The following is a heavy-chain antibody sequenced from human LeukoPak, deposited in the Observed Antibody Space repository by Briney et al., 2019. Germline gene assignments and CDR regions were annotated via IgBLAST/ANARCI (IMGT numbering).Heavy chain of an antibody. CDR3: ARESAGELDS. Sequence: GASVTFSCKDSGYAGTGQGMECVRQVAGQWLEWMGWMNPNSAGTNYAQKFRSRVTMTRVTSISTAYMEVSRMGSEDTAVYYCARESAGELDSWGEGTLVTVSS. CDR1: GYAGTGQG. V-gene: IGHV1-2*02. D-gene: IGHD1-26*01. CDR2: MNPNSAGT. J-gene: IGHJ4*02.